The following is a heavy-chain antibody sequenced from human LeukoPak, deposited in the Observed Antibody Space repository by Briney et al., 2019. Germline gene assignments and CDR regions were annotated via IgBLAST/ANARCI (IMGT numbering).Heavy chain of an antibody. J-gene: IGHJ4*02. CDR1: GYTFTSYG. CDR3: ARVEIVVVVAATGFDY. D-gene: IGHD2-15*01. Sequence: ASVKVSCKASGYTFTSYGISRVRQAPGQGLEWMGWISAYNGNTNYAQKLQGRVTMTTDTSTSTAYMELRSLRSDDTAVYYCARVEIVVVVAATGFDYWGQGTLVTVSS. V-gene: IGHV1-18*01. CDR2: ISAYNGNT.